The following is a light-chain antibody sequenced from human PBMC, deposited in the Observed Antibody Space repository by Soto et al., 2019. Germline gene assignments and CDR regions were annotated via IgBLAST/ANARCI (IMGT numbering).Light chain of an antibody. J-gene: IGKJ1*01. V-gene: IGKV3-15*01. CDR1: QSVGID. Sequence: EVVVTQSPATLSLSPGERATLSCRASQSVGIDLAWYQQKPGQAPRLLMFGASARATGIPARFSGSGSGTEFTLTISSLQSEDFAVYYCQQYHYWPPARTVGRGTRVEIK. CDR3: QQYHYWPPART. CDR2: GAS.